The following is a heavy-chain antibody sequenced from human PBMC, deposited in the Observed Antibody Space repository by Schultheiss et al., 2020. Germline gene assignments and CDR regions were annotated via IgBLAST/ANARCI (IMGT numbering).Heavy chain of an antibody. CDR1: GFTVSSNY. CDR2: IYSGGGT. J-gene: IGHJ4*02. Sequence: GGSLRLSCAASGFTVSSNYMSWVRQAPGKGLEWVSVIYSGGGTYYADSVTGRFTISRENAKNSLYLQMNSLRAGDTAVYYCAKRQYSGYDPAGSFDYWGQGTLVTVSS. V-gene: IGHV3-53*01. CDR3: AKRQYSGYDPAGSFDY. D-gene: IGHD5-12*01.